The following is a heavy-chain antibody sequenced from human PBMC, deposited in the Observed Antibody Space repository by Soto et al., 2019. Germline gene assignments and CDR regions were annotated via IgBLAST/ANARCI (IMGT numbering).Heavy chain of an antibody. CDR3: ARDFMKRTYYYDSSGYSYDY. Sequence: ASVKVSCKASGGTFSSYAISWVRQAPGQGLEWMGWINPNSGGTNYAQKFQGRVTMTRDTPISTAYMELSRLRSDDTAVYYCARDFMKRTYYYDSSGYSYDYWGQGTLVTVS. V-gene: IGHV1-2*02. CDR1: GGTFSSYA. J-gene: IGHJ4*02. CDR2: INPNSGGT. D-gene: IGHD3-22*01.